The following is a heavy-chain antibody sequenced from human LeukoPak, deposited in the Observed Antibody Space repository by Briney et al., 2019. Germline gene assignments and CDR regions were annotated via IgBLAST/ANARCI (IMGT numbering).Heavy chain of an antibody. J-gene: IGHJ4*02. D-gene: IGHD4-17*01. CDR1: GGTFSSYA. V-gene: IGHV1-24*01. CDR2: FDPEDGET. CDR3: ATDPSPYGDYVRDY. Sequence: ASVKVSCKASGGTFSSYAISWVRQAPGQGLEWMGGFDPEDGETIYAQKFQGRVTMTEDTSTDTAYMELSSLRSEDTAVYYCATDPSPYGDYVRDYWGQGTLVTVSS.